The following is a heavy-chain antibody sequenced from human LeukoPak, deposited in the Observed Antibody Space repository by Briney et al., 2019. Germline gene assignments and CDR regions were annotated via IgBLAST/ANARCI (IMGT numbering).Heavy chain of an antibody. CDR2: ISGSGGST. CDR3: AKMLLIYYDTSGGAFDI. J-gene: IGHJ3*02. D-gene: IGHD3-22*01. V-gene: IGHV3-23*01. Sequence: GGSLRLSCAASGFTFSSYAMSWVRQAPGKGLEWVSAISGSGGSTYYADSVKGRFTISRDNSKNTLYLQMNSLRAEDTAVYYCAKMLLIYYDTSGGAFDIWGQGTMVTVSS. CDR1: GFTFSSYA.